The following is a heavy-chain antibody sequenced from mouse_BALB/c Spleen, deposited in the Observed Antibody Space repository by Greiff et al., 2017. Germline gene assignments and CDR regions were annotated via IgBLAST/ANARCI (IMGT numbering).Heavy chain of an antibody. Sequence: DVKLVESGGGLVQPGGSLKLSCAASGFTFSSYGMSWVRQTPDKRLELVATINSNGGSTYYPDSVKGRFTISRDNAKNTLYLQMSSLKSEDTAMYYCARDYYGNYFDYWGQGTTLTVSS. J-gene: IGHJ2*01. CDR3: ARDYYGNYFDY. CDR2: INSNGGST. V-gene: IGHV5-6-3*01. D-gene: IGHD1-1*02. CDR1: GFTFSSYG.